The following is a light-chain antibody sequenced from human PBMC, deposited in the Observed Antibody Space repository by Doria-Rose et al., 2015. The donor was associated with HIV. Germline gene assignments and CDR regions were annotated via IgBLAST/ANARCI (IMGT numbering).Light chain of an antibody. J-gene: IGKJ1*01. CDR2: DGS. V-gene: IGKV3-20*01. CDR3: HQYGTSWT. Sequence: EIVMTQSPGTLSLSPGERATLSCRAGQSFSSTYLAWYQQKPGQAHSLLIYDGSTSATGIPDRFSASGSGTDFTLTINRLEPEDFALYYCHQYGTSWTFGQGTKVEI. CDR1: QSFSSTY.